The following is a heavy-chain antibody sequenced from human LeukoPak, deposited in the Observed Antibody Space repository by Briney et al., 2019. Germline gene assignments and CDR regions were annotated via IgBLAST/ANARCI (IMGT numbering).Heavy chain of an antibody. Sequence: PGGSLRLSCAASGFTFSNNYMSWVRQAPGKGLEWVSVIYSGGSTDYADSVKGRFTISRHNSKNTLYLQMNSLRAEDTAVYYCARDGADAFDIWGQGTMVTVSS. CDR2: IYSGGST. J-gene: IGHJ3*02. V-gene: IGHV3-53*04. CDR3: ARDGADAFDI. D-gene: IGHD4/OR15-4a*01. CDR1: GFTFSNNY.